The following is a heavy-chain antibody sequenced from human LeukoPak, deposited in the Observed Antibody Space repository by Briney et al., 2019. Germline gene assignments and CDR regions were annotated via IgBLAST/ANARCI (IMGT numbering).Heavy chain of an antibody. CDR3: ARDNYDSSGPYYFDY. V-gene: IGHV3-48*04. D-gene: IGHD3-22*01. CDR2: ISSSSSTI. Sequence: GGSLRLSCAASGFTFSSYSMNWVRQAPGKGLEWVSYISSSSSTIYYADSVKGRFTISRDNARNSLYLQMNSLRAEDTAVYYCARDNYDSSGPYYFDYWGQGTLVTVSS. J-gene: IGHJ4*02. CDR1: GFTFSSYS.